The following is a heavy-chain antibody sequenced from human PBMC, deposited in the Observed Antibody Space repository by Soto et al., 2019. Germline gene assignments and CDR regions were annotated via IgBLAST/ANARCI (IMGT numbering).Heavy chain of an antibody. J-gene: IGHJ6*03. CDR3: ARGGDIVVVPASYYYMDV. CDR1: GYTFTGYY. D-gene: IGHD2-2*01. CDR2: INPNSGGT. Sequence: ASVKVSCKASGYTFTGYYMHWVRQAPGQGLEWMGWINPNSGGTNYAQKFQGWVTMTRDTSISTAYMELSRLRSDDTAVYYCARGGDIVVVPASYYYMDVWGKGTTVTVSS. V-gene: IGHV1-2*04.